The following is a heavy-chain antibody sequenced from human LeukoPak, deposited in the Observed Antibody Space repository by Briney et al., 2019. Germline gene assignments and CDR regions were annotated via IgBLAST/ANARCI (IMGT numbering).Heavy chain of an antibody. CDR1: GFTFRTYV. J-gene: IGHJ4*02. D-gene: IGHD3-10*01. V-gene: IGHV3-21*01. Sequence: ESGGSLRLSCAASGFTFRTYVMHWVPQAPGKGLVGVSSFSSSSYMYYADSEKGLFTISRDNPKNSLYTQMNSLRAEDTAVYYCARTSGDYWGQGTLVTVSS. CDR2: FSSSSYM. CDR3: ARTSGDY.